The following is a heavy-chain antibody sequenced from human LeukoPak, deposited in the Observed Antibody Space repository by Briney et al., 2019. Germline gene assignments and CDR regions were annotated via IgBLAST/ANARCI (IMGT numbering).Heavy chain of an antibody. D-gene: IGHD6-19*01. CDR1: GYTFTSYD. CDR3: ATLGYSSGWSRVDY. J-gene: IGHJ4*02. CDR2: IIPIFGTA. Sequence: ASVKVSCKASGYTFTSYDINWVRQAPGQGLEWMGGIIPIFGTANYAQKFQGRVTITADGSTSTAYMELSSLRSEDTAVYYCATLGYSSGWSRVDYWGQGTLVTVSS. V-gene: IGHV1-69*13.